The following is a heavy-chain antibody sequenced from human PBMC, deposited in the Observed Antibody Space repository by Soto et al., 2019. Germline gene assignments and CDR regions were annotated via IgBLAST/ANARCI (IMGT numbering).Heavy chain of an antibody. V-gene: IGHV2-5*02. CDR2: IYWENDR. D-gene: IGHD1-26*01. J-gene: IGHJ5*01. CDR3: AHRGSYSVSWDVGGFDS. CDR1: GFSLSSSGVG. Sequence: QISLKESGPPLVEPTETLTLTCYFSGFSLSSSGVGVGWFRQAPGKALECLAIIYWENDRRYNPSLKNRLSITKDTSQKQVVLIMTNMEPVDTGTYYCAHRGSYSVSWDVGGFDSWGQGAPVTVS.